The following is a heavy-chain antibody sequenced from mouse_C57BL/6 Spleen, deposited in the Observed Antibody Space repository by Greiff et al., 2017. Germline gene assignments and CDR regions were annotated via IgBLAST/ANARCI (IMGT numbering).Heavy chain of an antibody. Sequence: QVQLQQPGAELVKPGASAKLSCKASGYTFTSYWMQWVKQRPGQGLEWIGEIDPSDSYTNYNQKFKGKATLTVDTSSSSAYMQLSSLTSEDSAVYYCARRAYDGLDYWGQGTTLTVSA. CDR1: GYTFTSYW. J-gene: IGHJ2*01. V-gene: IGHV1-50*01. CDR2: IDPSDSYT. D-gene: IGHD2-3*01. CDR3: ARRAYDGLDY.